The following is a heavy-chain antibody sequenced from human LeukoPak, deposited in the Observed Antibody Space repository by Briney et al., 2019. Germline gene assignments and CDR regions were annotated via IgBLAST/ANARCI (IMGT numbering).Heavy chain of an antibody. CDR2: IYSGGST. Sequence: GGSLRLSCAASGFIVSSNYMSWVRQAPGKGLEWVSVIYSGGSTYYADSVKGRFTISRDKSKNTLFLQMNSLRAEDTVVCYCARGVHDFWSGFYFDYWGQGTLVTVSS. D-gene: IGHD3-3*01. V-gene: IGHV3-66*02. CDR3: ARGVHDFWSGFYFDY. J-gene: IGHJ4*02. CDR1: GFIVSSNY.